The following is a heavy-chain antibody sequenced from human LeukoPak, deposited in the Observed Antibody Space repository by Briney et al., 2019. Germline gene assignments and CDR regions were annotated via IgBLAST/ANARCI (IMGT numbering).Heavy chain of an antibody. J-gene: IGHJ4*02. CDR1: GGTFSSYA. V-gene: IGHV1-69*06. CDR3: ARGRDCSSTSCYADY. D-gene: IGHD2-2*01. Sequence: GASVKVSCKASGGTFSSYAISWVRQAPGQGLEWMGGIIPIFGTANYAQKFQGRVTITADKSTSTAYMELSSLRSEDTAVYYCARGRDCSSTSCYADYWGQGTLVTVPS. CDR2: IIPIFGTA.